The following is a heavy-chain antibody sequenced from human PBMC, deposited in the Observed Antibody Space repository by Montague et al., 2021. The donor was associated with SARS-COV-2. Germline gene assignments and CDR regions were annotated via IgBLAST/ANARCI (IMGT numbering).Heavy chain of an antibody. CDR3: APLGFDSRSYYTHHNWFDP. D-gene: IGHD3-10*01. CDR1: GISLSTSGVG. J-gene: IGHJ5*02. Sequence: PALVKPTQTLTLTCTFSGISLSTSGVGVAWIRQPPGKALDGLAPIIWVDIARSGPPLKSGLPTTKDTSENQVVLRMTNMDPMDTATYYCAPLGFDSRSYYTHHNWFDPWGQGILVTVSS. V-gene: IGHV2-5*05. CDR2: IIWVDIA.